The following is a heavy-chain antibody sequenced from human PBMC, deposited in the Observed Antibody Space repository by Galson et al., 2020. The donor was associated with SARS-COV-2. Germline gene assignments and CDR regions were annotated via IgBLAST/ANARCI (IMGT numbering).Heavy chain of an antibody. D-gene: IGHD6-19*01. CDR1: GFTFSSYG. V-gene: IGHV3-30*18. CDR2: ISYDGSNK. CDR3: AKSSLIAVAGIEDFGFDY. J-gene: IGHJ4*02. Sequence: GESLKISCAASGFTFSSYGMHWVRQAPGKGLEWVAVISYDGSNKYYADSVKGRFTISRDNSKNTLYLQMNSLRAEDTAVYYCAKSSLIAVAGIEDFGFDYWGQGTLVTVSS.